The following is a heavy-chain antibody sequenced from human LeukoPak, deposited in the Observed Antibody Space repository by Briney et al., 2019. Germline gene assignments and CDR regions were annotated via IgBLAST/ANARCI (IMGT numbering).Heavy chain of an antibody. Sequence: PGGSLRLSCAASGFTFSSYGMHWVRQAPGKGLEWVAFIRYDGSNKYYADSVKGRFTISRDNSKNTLYLQMNSLRAEDTAVYYCARDRPAVVNAFDIWGQGTMVTVSS. D-gene: IGHD2-15*01. CDR1: GFTFSSYG. CDR3: ARDRPAVVNAFDI. CDR2: IRYDGSNK. J-gene: IGHJ3*02. V-gene: IGHV3-30*02.